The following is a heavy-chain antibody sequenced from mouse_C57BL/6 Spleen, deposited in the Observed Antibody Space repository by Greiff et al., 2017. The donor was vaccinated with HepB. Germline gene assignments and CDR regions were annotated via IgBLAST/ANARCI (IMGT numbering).Heavy chain of an antibody. CDR3: ARSTDYYSSSYYAMDY. J-gene: IGHJ4*01. CDR1: GYSFTGYY. V-gene: IGHV1-42*01. Sequence: EVQLQESGPELVKPGASVKLSCKASGYSFTGYYMNWVKQSPEKSLEWIGEINPSTGGTTYNQKFKAKATLNVDKTSSTAYMQLKSLTSEDSAVYYCARSTDYYSSSYYAMDYRGQGTSVTVSS. CDR2: INPSTGGT. D-gene: IGHD1-1*01.